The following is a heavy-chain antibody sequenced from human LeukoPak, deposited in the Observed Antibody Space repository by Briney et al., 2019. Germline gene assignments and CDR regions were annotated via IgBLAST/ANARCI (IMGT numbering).Heavy chain of an antibody. CDR1: GFTFSSYG. CDR3: ARDYDYGDYPGY. V-gene: IGHV3-33*01. J-gene: IGHJ4*02. CDR2: IWYDGSNK. D-gene: IGHD4-17*01. Sequence: GSLRLSCASSGFTFSSYGMHWVRPAPGKGLEWVAVIWYDGSNKYYADSVKGRFTISRDNAKNSLYLQMNSLRAEDTALYYCARDYDYGDYPGYWGQGTLVTVSS.